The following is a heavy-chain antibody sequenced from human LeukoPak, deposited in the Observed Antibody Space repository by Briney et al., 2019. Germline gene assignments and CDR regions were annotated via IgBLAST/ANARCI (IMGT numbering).Heavy chain of an antibody. V-gene: IGHV3-23*01. J-gene: IGHJ4*02. CDR1: GFSFSTYD. CDR3: AKVAPLGSSWYAFNY. D-gene: IGHD6-13*01. Sequence: PGGSLRLSCAASGFSFSTYDMNWVRQAPGKGLEWVSGISSGGDSTYFADSVKGRFTISRDNSKNTVSLHMNSLRAEDTAVYYCAKVAPLGSSWYAFNYWGQGTLVTVSS. CDR2: ISSGGDST.